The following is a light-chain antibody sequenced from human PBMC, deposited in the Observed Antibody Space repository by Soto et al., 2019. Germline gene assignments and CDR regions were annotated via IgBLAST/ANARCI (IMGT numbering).Light chain of an antibody. J-gene: IGKJ4*01. CDR3: QHYANYPIT. V-gene: IGKV1-5*03. Sequence: DIQMTQSPSTLSASVGDRVTITCRASQSISYWLAWYQQKPGKAPKLLIYKAPNLESGVPSRFSGSGSGTEFSLTISSLQPDDFATYYCQHYANYPITFGGGTKVEIK. CDR2: KAP. CDR1: QSISYW.